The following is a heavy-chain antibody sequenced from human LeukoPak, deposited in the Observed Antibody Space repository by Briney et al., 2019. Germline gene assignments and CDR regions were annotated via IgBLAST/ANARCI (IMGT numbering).Heavy chain of an antibody. Sequence: GGSLRLSCAVSGFTFSSYWMSWVRQAPGKGLEWVANIKQDGSEKNYVDSVKGRFTISRDNAKNSLYLQMNSLRAEDTAVYYCARDLSYFDYWGQGTLVTVSS. V-gene: IGHV3-7*01. CDR3: ARDLSYFDY. J-gene: IGHJ4*02. D-gene: IGHD2/OR15-2a*01. CDR1: GFTFSSYW. CDR2: IKQDGSEK.